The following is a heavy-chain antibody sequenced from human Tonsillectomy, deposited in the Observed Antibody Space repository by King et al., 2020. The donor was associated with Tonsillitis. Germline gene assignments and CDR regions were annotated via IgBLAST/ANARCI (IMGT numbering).Heavy chain of an antibody. D-gene: IGHD3-22*01. CDR3: ARGGYYYDLWYFDL. Sequence: VQLVESGGGLVKPGGSLRLSCAASGFTFSSSSMNWVRQAPGKGLEWVSSISRSSSYISYAESMKGRFTISRDNAKNSLYLQMNSPRAEDTAVYYCARGGYYYDLWYFDLWGRGTLVTVSS. CDR2: ISRSSSYI. J-gene: IGHJ2*01. V-gene: IGHV3-21*01. CDR1: GFTFSSSS.